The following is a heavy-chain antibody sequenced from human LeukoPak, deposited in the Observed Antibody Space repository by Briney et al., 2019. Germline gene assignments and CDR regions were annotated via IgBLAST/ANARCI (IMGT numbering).Heavy chain of an antibody. D-gene: IGHD1-26*01. CDR2: IKGDGSDN. CDR3: ARDLGYYRADY. V-gene: IGHV3-7*04. CDR1: GFTFSRYW. J-gene: IGHJ4*02. Sequence: GGSLRLSCAASGFTFSRYWMSWVREAPGKGLEWVANIKGDGSDNHYVDSVRGRFTISRDNAKNSLYLQMNSLRAEDTAVYYCARDLGYYRADYWGQGTLVTAPS.